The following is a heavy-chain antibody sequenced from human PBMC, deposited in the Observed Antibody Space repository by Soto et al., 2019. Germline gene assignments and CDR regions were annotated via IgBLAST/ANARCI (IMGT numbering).Heavy chain of an antibody. Sequence: VGSPRLSCVASGLTFGSRAMTWVRQAPGEGLQWVSTITDTGGDAKYADSVRGRFVISRDNSKKTLYLQMTSLTAEDSAMYYCARGSTDSYPGSRIFDFWGRGTLVTVSS. J-gene: IGHJ4*02. D-gene: IGHD3-10*01. CDR2: ITDTGGDA. V-gene: IGHV3-23*01. CDR3: ARGSTDSYPGSRIFDF. CDR1: GLTFGSRA.